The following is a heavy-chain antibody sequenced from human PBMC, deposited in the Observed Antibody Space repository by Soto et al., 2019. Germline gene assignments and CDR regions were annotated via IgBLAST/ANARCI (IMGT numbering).Heavy chain of an antibody. J-gene: IGHJ6*02. V-gene: IGHV3-7*01. CDR1: GFTYSLCW. Sequence: LRLSCAACGFTYSLCWMRCVRQARGRGRVGGANITQDGNEKYHVDSVKGRYTNSRDNDKNSLYVQMNSEIGEDRPVYQCARGGGPADYGMDVWGQGTTVTVSS. CDR2: ITQDGNEK. CDR3: ARGGGPADYGMDV. D-gene: IGHD3-16*01.